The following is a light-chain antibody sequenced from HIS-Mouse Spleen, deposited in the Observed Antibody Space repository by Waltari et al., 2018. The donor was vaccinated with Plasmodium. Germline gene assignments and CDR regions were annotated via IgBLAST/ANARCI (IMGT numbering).Light chain of an antibody. J-gene: IGLJ2*01. Sequence: SYELTQPPSVSVSPGPTARITRSGDKLGDKYACWYQQKPGQSPVLVIYQDSKRPSGIPERFSGSNSGNTATLTISGTQAMDEADYYCQAWDSSTVVFGGGTKLTVL. V-gene: IGLV3-1*01. CDR3: QAWDSSTVV. CDR1: KLGDKY. CDR2: QDS.